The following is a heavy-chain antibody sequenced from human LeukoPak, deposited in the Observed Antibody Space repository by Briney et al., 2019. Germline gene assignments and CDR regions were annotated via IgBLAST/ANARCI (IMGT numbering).Heavy chain of an antibody. CDR2: IIPIFGTA. V-gene: IGHV1-69*13. J-gene: IGHJ6*02. CDR3: ASMSGYSYDRVHPQYGMDV. Sequence: SVTVSCKVSGGTFSSYAISWVRQAPGQGLEWMGGIIPIFGTANYAQKFQGRVTITADESRSTAYMELSSLRSEDTAVYYCASMSGYSYDRVHPQYGMDVWGQGTTVTVSS. D-gene: IGHD5-18*01. CDR1: GGTFSSYA.